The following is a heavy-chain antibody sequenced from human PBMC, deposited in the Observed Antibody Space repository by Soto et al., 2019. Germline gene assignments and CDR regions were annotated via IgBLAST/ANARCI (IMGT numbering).Heavy chain of an antibody. CDR1: GDSIIGTGW. J-gene: IGHJ6*02. Sequence: QVQLQESGPGLVRPSGTLSLTCAVSGDSIIGTGWWSWVRQSPGKGLDWIGEVYHSGATNYNPSLKSRVTISVDTSRNQFSLTLGSVTAADTAVYYCVRNGYYSLDVWGPGTTVTVSS. V-gene: IGHV4-4*02. CDR3: VRNGYYSLDV. CDR2: VYHSGAT. D-gene: IGHD3-22*01.